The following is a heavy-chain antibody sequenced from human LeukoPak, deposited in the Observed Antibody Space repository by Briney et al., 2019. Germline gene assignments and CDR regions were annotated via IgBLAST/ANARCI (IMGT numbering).Heavy chain of an antibody. CDR1: GGSISSGSYY. CDR3: ARDGSSPVDFDY. V-gene: IGHV4-61*02. Sequence: SQTLSLTCTVAGGSISSGSYYWSWIRQPAGKGLEWIGRIYTSGRTNYNPSLKSRVTISVDTSKNQFSLKLSSVPAADTAVYYCARDGSSPVDFDYWGQGTLVTVSS. CDR2: IYTSGRT. D-gene: IGHD3-10*01. J-gene: IGHJ4*02.